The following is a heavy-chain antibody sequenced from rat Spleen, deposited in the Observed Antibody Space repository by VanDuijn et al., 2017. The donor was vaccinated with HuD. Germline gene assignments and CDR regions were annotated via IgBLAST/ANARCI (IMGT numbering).Heavy chain of an antibody. CDR3: ATDGYYDGTYYSVYVMDA. Sequence: VQLVESGGGLVQPGGSLKLSCAASGFTFSSYGMHWIRQSPGKGLDWIAYISSSSGTVYADAVKERFTISRDNAKSTLYLQMDSLRSEDSATYYCATDGYYDGTYYSVYVMDARGQGASVTVSS. CDR1: GFTFSSYG. J-gene: IGHJ4*01. V-gene: IGHV5-62*01. CDR2: ISSSSGT. D-gene: IGHD1-12*02.